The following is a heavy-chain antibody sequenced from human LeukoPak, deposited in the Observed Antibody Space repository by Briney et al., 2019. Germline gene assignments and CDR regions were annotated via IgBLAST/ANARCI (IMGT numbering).Heavy chain of an antibody. CDR3: ARVPVNIWENWFDP. CDR1: GGSISSSSYS. CDR2: IYYTGST. J-gene: IGHJ5*02. V-gene: IGHV4-39*07. Sequence: SETLSLTCTVSGGSISSSSYSWGWIRQPPGKGLEWIGNIYYTGSTYYNPSLKSRVTISVDTSKNQFSLKLSSVTAADTAVYYCARVPVNIWENWFDPWGQGTLVTVSS. D-gene: IGHD1-26*01.